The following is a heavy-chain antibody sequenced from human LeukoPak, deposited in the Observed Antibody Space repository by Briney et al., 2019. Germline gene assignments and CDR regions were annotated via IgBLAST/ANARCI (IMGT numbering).Heavy chain of an antibody. Sequence: SETLSLTCTVSGGSISSYYWSWIRQPPGKGLEGIGYIYYSGSTNYNPSLKSRVTISVDTSKNQFSLKLSSVTAADTAVYYCARDKGIAVAGPYYYYHGMDVWGQGTTVTVSS. J-gene: IGHJ6*02. V-gene: IGHV4-59*01. CDR1: GGSISSYY. CDR2: IYYSGST. CDR3: ARDKGIAVAGPYYYYHGMDV. D-gene: IGHD6-19*01.